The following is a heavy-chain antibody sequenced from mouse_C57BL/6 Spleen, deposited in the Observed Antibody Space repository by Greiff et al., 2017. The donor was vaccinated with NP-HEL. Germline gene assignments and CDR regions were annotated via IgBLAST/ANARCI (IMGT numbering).Heavy chain of an antibody. CDR1: GYTFTEYT. CDR3: AGHDPRAQAWFAY. J-gene: IGHJ3*01. Sequence: VQLQQSGAELVKPGASVKLSCKASGYTFTEYTIHWVKQRSGQGLEWIGWFYPGSGSIKYKEKFKAKATLTADKSSSTVYMELSRVTSEDLAVYFSAGHDPRAQAWFAYWGQGTLDTGAA. CDR2: FYPGSGSI. D-gene: IGHD3-3*01. V-gene: IGHV1-62-2*01.